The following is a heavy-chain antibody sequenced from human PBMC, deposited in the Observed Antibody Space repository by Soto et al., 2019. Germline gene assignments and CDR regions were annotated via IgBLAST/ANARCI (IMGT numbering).Heavy chain of an antibody. CDR2: IHYSGNT. J-gene: IGHJ3*02. D-gene: IGHD4-4*01. CDR1: GGSISFNIYY. V-gene: IGHV4-39*01. CDR3: ARRTVAVPLEI. Sequence: LQLQESGPGLLKPSEILSLTCTVSGGSISFNIYYWGWIRQPRGKGLGWIGSIHYSGNTYYNPSLKSRVLISVDTAKNQFSRLLPSVTAAYTAVYYCARRTVAVPLEIWGQGTKVTVSS.